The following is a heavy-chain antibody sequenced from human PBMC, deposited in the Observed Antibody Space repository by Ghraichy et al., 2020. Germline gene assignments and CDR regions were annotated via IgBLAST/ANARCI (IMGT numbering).Heavy chain of an antibody. Sequence: GGSLRLSCAASGFTFSSYWMSWVRQAPGKGLEWVANIKQDGSEKYYVDSVKGRFTISRDNAKNSLYLQMNSLRAEDTAVYYCARAAGTWGRGYYYYYMDVWGKGTTVTVSS. D-gene: IGHD7-27*01. CDR2: IKQDGSEK. CDR3: ARAAGTWGRGYYYYYMDV. V-gene: IGHV3-7*01. J-gene: IGHJ6*03. CDR1: GFTFSSYW.